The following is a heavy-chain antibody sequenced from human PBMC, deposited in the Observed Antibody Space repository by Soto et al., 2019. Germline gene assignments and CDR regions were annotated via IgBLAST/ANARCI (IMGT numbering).Heavy chain of an antibody. Sequence: EVQLVASGGDLVQPGGSLRLSCAASGFSVSSKYMSWVRQAPGKGLEWVSLIQSAGTTYYAGSVKGRFTISRDYSENTLFLQFNSLRVEDTAVYYWTRDDEHFNGDRYYGVPMDVWGKGTTVTVSA. D-gene: IGHD2-8*01. V-gene: IGHV3-66*01. CDR1: GFSVSSKY. CDR3: TRDDEHFNGDRYYGVPMDV. J-gene: IGHJ6*04. CDR2: IQSAGTT.